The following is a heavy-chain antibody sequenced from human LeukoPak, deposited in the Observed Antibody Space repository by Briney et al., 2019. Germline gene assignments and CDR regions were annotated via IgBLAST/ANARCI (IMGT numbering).Heavy chain of an antibody. J-gene: IGHJ4*02. V-gene: IGHV3-7*05. CDR3: ARDEAAVCFDY. Sequence: PGGSLRLSCAASGFTFSSYWMSWVRQAPGRGLEWVANIQQFGSEKNYVDSVKGRFTISRDNAKNSLYLQMNSLRAEDTAVYYCARDEAAVCFDYWGQGPLVTVSS. CDR1: GFTFSSYW. CDR2: IQQFGSEK. D-gene: IGHD6-13*01.